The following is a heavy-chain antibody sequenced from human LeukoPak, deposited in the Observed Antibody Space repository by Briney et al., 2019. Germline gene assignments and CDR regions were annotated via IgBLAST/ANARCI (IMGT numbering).Heavy chain of an antibody. D-gene: IGHD2-2*01. Sequence: EASVKVSCKASGYTFTGYYMHWVRQAPGQGLEWMGWINPNSGGTNYAQKFQGRVTMTRDTSISTAYMELSRLRSDDTAVYYCATPPEYCSSTSCPPGDYYYGMDVWGQGTTVTVSS. CDR1: GYTFTGYY. J-gene: IGHJ6*02. CDR2: INPNSGGT. V-gene: IGHV1-2*02. CDR3: ATPPEYCSSTSCPPGDYYYGMDV.